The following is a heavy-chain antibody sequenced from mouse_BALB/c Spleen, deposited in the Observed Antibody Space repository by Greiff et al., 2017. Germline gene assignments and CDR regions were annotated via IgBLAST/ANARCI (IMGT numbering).Heavy chain of an antibody. J-gene: IGHJ1*01. D-gene: IGHD1-1*01. CDR1: GFTFSSYA. Sequence: EVQGVESGGGLVKPGGSLKLSCAASGFTFSSYAMSWVRQTPEKRLEWVASISSGGSTYYPDSVKGRFTISRDNARNILYLQMSSLRSEDTAMYYCARGGTTVVGYWYFDVWGAGTTVTVSS. CDR2: ISSGGST. CDR3: ARGGTTVVGYWYFDV. V-gene: IGHV5-6-5*01.